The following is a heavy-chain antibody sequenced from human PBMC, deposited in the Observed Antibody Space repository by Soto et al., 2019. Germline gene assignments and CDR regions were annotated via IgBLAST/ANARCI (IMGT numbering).Heavy chain of an antibody. D-gene: IGHD3-22*01. CDR3: ARAPNSSGYSLPYYFDY. J-gene: IGHJ4*02. CDR2: IYHSGST. CDR1: GGSISSGGYS. V-gene: IGHV4-30-2*01. Sequence: QLQLQESGSGLVKPSQTLSLTCAVSGGSISSGGYSWRWIRQPPGKGLEWIGYIYHSGSTYYNPSLKSRVSSSVARVKDQFSLNLSSVTAADTAGYYSARAPNSSGYSLPYYFDYWGQGTMVTVT.